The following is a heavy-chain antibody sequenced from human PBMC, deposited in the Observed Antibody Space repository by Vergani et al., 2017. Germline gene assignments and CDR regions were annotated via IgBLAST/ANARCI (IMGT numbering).Heavy chain of an antibody. Sequence: QLVESGGGLVQPGGSLRLSCAASGFNFSTYSMNWVRQAPGKGLEWVSYVTNNNRSQSYADSVKGRFAISRDSAKNSLYLDMSSLRAEDTAVYYCVRDVRVSRTWGQGTLVAVSS. J-gene: IGHJ3*01. CDR3: VRDVRVSRT. V-gene: IGHV3-48*01. CDR2: VTNNNRSQ. CDR1: GFNFSTYS.